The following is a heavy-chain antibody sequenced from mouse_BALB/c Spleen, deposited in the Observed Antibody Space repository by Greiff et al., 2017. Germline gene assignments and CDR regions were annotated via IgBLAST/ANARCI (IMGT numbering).Heavy chain of an antibody. D-gene: IGHD2-1*01. V-gene: IGHV5-4*02. CDR1: GFTFSDYY. CDR2: ISDGGSYT. Sequence: EVHLVESGGGLVKPGGSLKLSCAASGFTFSDYYMYWVRQTPEKRLEWVATISDGGSYTYYPDSVKGRFTISRDNAKNNLYLQMSSLKSEDTAMYYCARDRGNYVTWFAYWGQGTLVTVSA. CDR3: ARDRGNYVTWFAY. J-gene: IGHJ3*01.